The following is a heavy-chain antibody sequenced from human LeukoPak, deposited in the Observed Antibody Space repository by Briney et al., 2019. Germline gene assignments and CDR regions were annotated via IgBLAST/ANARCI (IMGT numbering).Heavy chain of an antibody. CDR1: GGSISSGGYS. CDR2: IYHSGST. Sequence: SQTLSLTCAVSGGSISSGGYSWSWIRQPPGKGPEWIGYIYHSGSTYYNPSLKSRVTISVDRSKNQFSLKLSSVTAADTAVYYCARGITTPFDYWGQGTLVTVSS. J-gene: IGHJ4*02. CDR3: ARGITTPFDY. D-gene: IGHD2-15*01. V-gene: IGHV4-30-2*01.